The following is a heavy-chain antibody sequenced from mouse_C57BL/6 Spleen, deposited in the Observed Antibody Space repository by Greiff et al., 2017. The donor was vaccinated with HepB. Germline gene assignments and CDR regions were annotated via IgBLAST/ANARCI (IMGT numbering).Heavy chain of an antibody. CDR1: GYTFTEYT. Sequence: VKLMESGAELVKPGASVKLSCKASGYTFTEYTIHWVKQRSEQGLEWIGWFYPGSGSIKYNEKFKDKATLTADKSSSTVYMELSRLTSEDSAVYFCARHEAIDGYFDVWGTGTTVTVSS. J-gene: IGHJ1*03. CDR3: ARHEAIDGYFDV. V-gene: IGHV1-62-2*01. CDR2: FYPGSGSI.